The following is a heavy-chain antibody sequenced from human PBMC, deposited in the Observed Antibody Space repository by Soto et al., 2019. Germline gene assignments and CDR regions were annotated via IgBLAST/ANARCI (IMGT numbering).Heavy chain of an antibody. V-gene: IGHV3-33*01. Sequence: PGGSLRLSCAASGFTFSSYGMHWVRQAPGKGLEWVAVIWYDGSNKYYADSVKGRFTISRDNSKNTLYLQMNSLRAEDTAVYYCARDLSLGYSYFDYWGHGTLVTVSS. CDR3: ARDLSLGYSYFDY. CDR2: IWYDGSNK. D-gene: IGHD3-22*01. J-gene: IGHJ4*01. CDR1: GFTFSSYG.